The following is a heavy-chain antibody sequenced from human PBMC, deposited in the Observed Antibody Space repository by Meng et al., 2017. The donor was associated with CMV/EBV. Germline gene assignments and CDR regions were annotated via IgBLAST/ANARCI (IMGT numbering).Heavy chain of an antibody. J-gene: IGHJ6*02. CDR3: AREPPGNYIYYYYGMDV. CDR1: GFTFSDYY. D-gene: IGHD4-11*01. V-gene: IGHV3-11*04. CDR2: ISSSGSTI. Sequence: GGSLRLSCAASGFTFSDYYMSWIRQAPGKGLAWVSYISSSGSTIYYADSVKGRFTISRDNAKNSLYLQMNSLRAEDTAVYYCAREPPGNYIYYYYGMDVWGQGTTVTVSS.